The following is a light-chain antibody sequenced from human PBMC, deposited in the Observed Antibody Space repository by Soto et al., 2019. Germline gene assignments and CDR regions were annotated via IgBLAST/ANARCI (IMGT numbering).Light chain of an antibody. CDR3: QVWESTSDPYV. V-gene: IGLV3-21*02. CDR2: DDS. CDR1: NIGIKS. Sequence: SYVMTQAPSVSVAPGQSAKITCVGDNIGIKSVHWYQHKPGQAPVLVVYDDSVRPSGIPERFSGSNSGNTATLTISRLEAGDEADYYCQVWESTSDPYVFGTGTKVTVL. J-gene: IGLJ1*01.